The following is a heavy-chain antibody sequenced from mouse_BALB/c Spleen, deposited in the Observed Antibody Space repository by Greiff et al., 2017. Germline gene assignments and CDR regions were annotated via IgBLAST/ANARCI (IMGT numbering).Heavy chain of an antibody. CDR3: TRGEKGWYFDD. CDR1: GYTFTDYE. J-gene: IGHJ1*01. CDR2: IHPGNGGT. Sequence: VQLQQSGAELVRPGASVKLSCKASGYTFTDYEMYWVKQTPVHGLEWIGAIHPGNGGTAYNQKFKGKATLTADKSSSTAYMELSSLTSEDSAVFDSTRGEKGWYFDDWGAGTTVTVSS. V-gene: IGHV1-15*01.